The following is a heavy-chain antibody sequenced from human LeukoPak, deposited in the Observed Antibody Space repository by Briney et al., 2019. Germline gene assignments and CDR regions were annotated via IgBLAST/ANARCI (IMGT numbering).Heavy chain of an antibody. Sequence: GGSLRLSCATSGSTFSDYYMSWIRQAPGKGLEWVSYISSSGSPIYYADSVKGRFTISRDNAKNSLFLQMNSLRAEDTAVYYCARGSFLITFGGFIGWGQGTLVTVSS. CDR1: GSTFSDYY. CDR3: ARGSFLITFGGFIG. CDR2: ISSSGSPI. J-gene: IGHJ4*02. V-gene: IGHV3-11*04. D-gene: IGHD3-16*02.